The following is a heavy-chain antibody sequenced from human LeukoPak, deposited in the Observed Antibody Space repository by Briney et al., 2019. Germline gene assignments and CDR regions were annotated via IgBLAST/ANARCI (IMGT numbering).Heavy chain of an antibody. Sequence: ASVKVSCKASGYTFTSYYMHWVRQAPGQGLEWMGIINPSGGSTSYAQKFQGRVTMTRDTSTSTAYMELRSLRSDDTAMYYCSREGEGEDGTGHHNWYFDLWGRGTLVTVSS. CDR2: INPSGGST. V-gene: IGHV1-46*01. D-gene: IGHD2-8*02. J-gene: IGHJ2*01. CDR1: GYTFTSYY. CDR3: SREGEGEDGTGHHNWYFDL.